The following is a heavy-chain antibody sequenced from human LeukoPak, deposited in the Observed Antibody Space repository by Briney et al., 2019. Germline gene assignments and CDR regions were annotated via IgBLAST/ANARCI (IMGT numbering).Heavy chain of an antibody. CDR2: INPNSGDT. Sequence: GASVKVSCKASGYTFTCYYMHWVRQAPGQGLEWMGWINPNSGDTNYAQKFQGRVTMTRDTSISTAYMELSRLRSDDTAVYYCARVGTYSSSWYGWFDPWGQGTLVTVSS. CDR1: GYTFTCYY. D-gene: IGHD6-13*01. CDR3: ARVGTYSSSWYGWFDP. V-gene: IGHV1-2*02. J-gene: IGHJ5*02.